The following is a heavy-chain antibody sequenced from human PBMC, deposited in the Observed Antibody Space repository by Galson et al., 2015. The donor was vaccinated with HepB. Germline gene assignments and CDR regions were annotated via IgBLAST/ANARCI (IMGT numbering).Heavy chain of an antibody. CDR1: GGTFSSYA. Sequence: SVKVSCKASGGTFSSYAINWVRQAPGQGLEWMGGIIPIFGTTNYAQKFQGRVTITADKSTSTAYMELSSLRSEDTAVYYCARDSPTHWSSGYFLSAFDMWGQGTMVTVSS. V-gene: IGHV1-69*06. CDR3: ARDSPTHWSSGYFLSAFDM. CDR2: IIPIFGTT. J-gene: IGHJ3*02. D-gene: IGHD3-22*01.